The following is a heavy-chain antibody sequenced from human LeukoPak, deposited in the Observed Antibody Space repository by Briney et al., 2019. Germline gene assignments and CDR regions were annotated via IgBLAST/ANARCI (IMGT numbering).Heavy chain of an antibody. Sequence: GGSLRLSCAASGFTFSSYGMHWVRQAPGRGLEWVAVISYDGSNKYYADSVKGRFTISRDNSKNTLYLQMNSLRAEDTAVYYCAKPKNGVYGDYIDYWGQGTLVTVSS. D-gene: IGHD4-17*01. J-gene: IGHJ4*02. CDR2: ISYDGSNK. CDR1: GFTFSSYG. V-gene: IGHV3-30*18. CDR3: AKPKNGVYGDYIDY.